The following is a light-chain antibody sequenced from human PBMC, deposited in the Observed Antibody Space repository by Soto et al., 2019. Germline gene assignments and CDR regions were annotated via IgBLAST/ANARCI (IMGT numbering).Light chain of an antibody. CDR3: QQYYSIPYS. CDR1: QNILYSSNNKNY. CDR2: WAS. Sequence: DIVMTQSPDSLAVSLGERATINCESSQNILYSSNNKNYFAWYQQKPGQPPKLLIYWASTRESGVPDRFSGSGSGTDFTLTISGLQAEDVAVYYCQQYYSIPYSFGQGTKLEIK. V-gene: IGKV4-1*01. J-gene: IGKJ2*03.